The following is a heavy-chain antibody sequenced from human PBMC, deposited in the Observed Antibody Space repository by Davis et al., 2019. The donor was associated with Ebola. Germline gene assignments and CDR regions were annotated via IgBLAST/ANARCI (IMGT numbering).Heavy chain of an antibody. Sequence: GSLRLSCTVSGGSISYYYWNWIRQAPGKGLEWIGDIYYSGTTNYNPSLKSRVTISVDTSRNQFSLKLSSATAADTAVYYCARPWYSGTYYDAYDIWGQGTMVAVSS. D-gene: IGHD1-26*01. CDR3: ARPWYSGTYYDAYDI. V-gene: IGHV4-59*08. CDR1: GGSISYYY. J-gene: IGHJ3*02. CDR2: IYYSGTT.